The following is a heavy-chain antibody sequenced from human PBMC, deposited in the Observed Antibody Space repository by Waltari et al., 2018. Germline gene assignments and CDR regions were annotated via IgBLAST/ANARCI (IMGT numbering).Heavy chain of an antibody. V-gene: IGHV3-30*02. D-gene: IGHD3-16*02. CDR3: ATQASISSPSF. J-gene: IGHJ4*02. CDR1: GVIFSRQD. Sequence: QVQLVESGGGVVLPGGALRLSCKASGVIFSRQDMNWVRQAPGMGLEWVSLIRFDGGQTSYADTVKGRFPVSRDNSRDTLSLHMESLRSGDTATYFCATQASISSPSFWGRGTLVTVSS. CDR2: IRFDGGQT.